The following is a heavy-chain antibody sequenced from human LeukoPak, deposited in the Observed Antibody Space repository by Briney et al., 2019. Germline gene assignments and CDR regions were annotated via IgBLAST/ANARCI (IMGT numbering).Heavy chain of an antibody. Sequence: GGSLRLSCAASGFTVSSNYMSWVRQAPGKGLEWVSVIYSGGSTYYADSVKGRFTISRDNSKNTLYLQMNSLRAEDTAVYYCAKLGENGYSYGAIDYWGQGTLVTVSS. V-gene: IGHV3-53*01. J-gene: IGHJ4*02. D-gene: IGHD5-18*01. CDR1: GFTVSSNY. CDR3: AKLGENGYSYGAIDY. CDR2: IYSGGST.